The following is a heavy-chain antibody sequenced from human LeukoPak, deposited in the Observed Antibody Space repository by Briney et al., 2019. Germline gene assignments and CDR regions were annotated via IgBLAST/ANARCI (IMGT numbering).Heavy chain of an antibody. D-gene: IGHD6-13*01. J-gene: IGHJ4*02. Sequence: GGSLRLSCAASGFTFSSYAMSWVRQAPGKGLEWVSAISGSGGSTYYADSVKGRFTISRDNSKNTLYLQMNSLRAEDTAVYYCAAQQQLGMTFDYWGQGTLVTVSS. V-gene: IGHV3-23*01. CDR2: ISGSGGST. CDR1: GFTFSSYA. CDR3: AAQQQLGMTFDY.